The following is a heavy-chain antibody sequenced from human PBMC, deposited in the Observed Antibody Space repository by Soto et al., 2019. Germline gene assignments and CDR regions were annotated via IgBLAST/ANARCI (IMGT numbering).Heavy chain of an antibody. Sequence: QVQLVQSGAEVKKPGASVKVSCKASGYTFTSYGIIWVRQAPGQGLEWMGWISAYNGNTNDAQKLKARVTMTTDTSTRTADMELRSLRSDDTAVYFCARLPSYPGGWFDHWGQGTLVTVSS. CDR3: ARLPSYPGGWFDH. J-gene: IGHJ5*02. V-gene: IGHV1-18*01. CDR2: ISAYNGNT. CDR1: GYTFTSYG.